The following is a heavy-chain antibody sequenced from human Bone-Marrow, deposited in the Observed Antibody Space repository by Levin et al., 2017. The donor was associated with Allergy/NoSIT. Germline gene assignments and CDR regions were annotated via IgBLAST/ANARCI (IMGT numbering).Heavy chain of an antibody. CDR3: VRDGTSGWYRELDF. J-gene: IGHJ4*02. D-gene: IGHD6-19*01. V-gene: IGHV7-4-1*02. CDR2: INTNTGNP. Sequence: GESLKISCKASGYTFTSFAMNWVRQAPGQGLEWMGWINTNTGNPTYDQGFTGRFAFSLDTSVNTAYLQINSLKADDSAMYYCVRDGTSGWYRELDFWGQGTLVTVSS. CDR1: GYTFTSFA.